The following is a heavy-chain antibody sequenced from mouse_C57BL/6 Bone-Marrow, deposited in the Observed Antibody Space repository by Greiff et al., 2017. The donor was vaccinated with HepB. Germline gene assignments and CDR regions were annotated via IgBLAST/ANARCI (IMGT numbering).Heavy chain of an antibody. CDR1: GYTFTDYY. CDR2: INPNNGGT. J-gene: IGHJ3*01. Sequence: EVQLQQSGPELVKPGASVKISCKASGYTFTDYYMNWVKQSHGKSLEWIGDINPNNGGTSYNQKFKGKTTLTVDKSSSTAYMELRSLTSEDSAVYYCARGGDYGTPFAYWGQGTLVTVSA. V-gene: IGHV1-26*01. D-gene: IGHD1-1*01. CDR3: ARGGDYGTPFAY.